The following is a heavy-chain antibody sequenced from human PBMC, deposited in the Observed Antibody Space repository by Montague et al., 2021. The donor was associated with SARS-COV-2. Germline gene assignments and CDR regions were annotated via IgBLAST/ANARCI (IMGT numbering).Heavy chain of an antibody. V-gene: IGHV4-59*01. CDR2: IYSSGST. D-gene: IGHD6-19*01. CDR1: GGSIRSYY. J-gene: IGHJ4*02. CDR3: ARHTRGWQPFDF. Sequence: SETRSLTCTVSGGSIRSYYWSWIRQPPGKGLERIGEIYSSGSTNYNPSLKSRVTISMDTSKSQFSLKLTSVTAADTAVYYCARHTRGWQPFDFWGQGTLVTVSS.